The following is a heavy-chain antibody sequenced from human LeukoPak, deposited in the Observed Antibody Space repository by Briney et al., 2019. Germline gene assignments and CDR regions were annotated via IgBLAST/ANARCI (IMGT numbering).Heavy chain of an antibody. Sequence: SETLSLTCTVSGASLSSYSWSWIRQPPGKGLEWIGYIYYSGSTNYNPSLKSRVTISVDTSKNQFSLKLSSVTAADTAVYYCARDLYDYDSSGYFHNYFDYWGQGTLVTVSS. J-gene: IGHJ4*02. V-gene: IGHV4-59*01. D-gene: IGHD3-22*01. CDR3: ARDLYDYDSSGYFHNYFDY. CDR1: GASLSSYS. CDR2: IYYSGST.